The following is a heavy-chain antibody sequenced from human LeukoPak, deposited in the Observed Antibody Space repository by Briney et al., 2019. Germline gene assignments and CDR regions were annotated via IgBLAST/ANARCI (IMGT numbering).Heavy chain of an antibody. Sequence: GASVKVSCKASGYTFTGYYIHWVRQAPGQGLEWMGRINPNSDDTNCAQRFQGRVTMTRDTSISTAYMELSRLRSDDTAVYYCARSPNYSDSSGYYYVSDSWGQGTLVTVSS. CDR2: INPNSDDT. CDR3: ARSPNYSDSSGYYYVSDS. J-gene: IGHJ4*02. CDR1: GYTFTGYY. D-gene: IGHD3-22*01. V-gene: IGHV1-2*06.